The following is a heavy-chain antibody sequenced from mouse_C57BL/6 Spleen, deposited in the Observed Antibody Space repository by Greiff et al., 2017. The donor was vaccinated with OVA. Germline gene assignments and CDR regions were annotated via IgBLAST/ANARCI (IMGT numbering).Heavy chain of an antibody. V-gene: IGHV1-53*01. D-gene: IGHD3-2*02. CDR2: INPSNGGT. Sequence: QVHVKQPGTELVKPGASVKLSCKASGYTFTSYWMHWVKQRPGQGLEWIGNINPSNGGTNYNEKFKSKATLTVDKSSSTAYMQLSSLTSEDSAVYYCARRDSSGYAWFAYWGQGTLVTVSA. J-gene: IGHJ3*01. CDR1: GYTFTSYW. CDR3: ARRDSSGYAWFAY.